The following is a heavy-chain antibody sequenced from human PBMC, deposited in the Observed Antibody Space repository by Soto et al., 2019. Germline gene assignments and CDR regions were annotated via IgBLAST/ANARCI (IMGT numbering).Heavy chain of an antibody. CDR2: LLRSGSSA. Sequence: GGSLSLSCAASGFTFRNYAMTWARHAPGKGLEWVSSLLRSGSSAYYADSVRGRFSISSDTSANSLYLQMDNLRAEDTAIYYCAKDAISGDGIWLMDSWGQGTVVTVSS. CDR3: AKDAISGDGIWLMDS. D-gene: IGHD4-17*01. CDR1: GFTFRNYA. V-gene: IGHV3-23*01. J-gene: IGHJ5*02.